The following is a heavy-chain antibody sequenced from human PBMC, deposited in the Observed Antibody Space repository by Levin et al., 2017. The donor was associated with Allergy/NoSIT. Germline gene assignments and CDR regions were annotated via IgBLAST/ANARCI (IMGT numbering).Heavy chain of an antibody. V-gene: IGHV4-59*01. Sequence: AGGSLRLSCTVSGGSISSYYWSWIRQLPGKGLEWIGYIYYSGSTNYNPSLKSRVIISVDTSRNQFSLKLSSVTAADTAVYYCARVGAAAGYYFDYWGQGTLVTVSS. CDR3: ARVGAAAGYYFDY. CDR1: GGSISSYY. CDR2: IYYSGST. D-gene: IGHD6-13*01. J-gene: IGHJ4*02.